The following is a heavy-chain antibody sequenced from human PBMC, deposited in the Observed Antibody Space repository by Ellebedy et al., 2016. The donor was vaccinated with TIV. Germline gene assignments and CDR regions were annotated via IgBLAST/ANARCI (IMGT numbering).Heavy chain of an antibody. CDR2: IYYSGST. CDR3: ARDRYYGSGDYGMDV. Sequence: GSLRLSXTVSGGSISSYYWSWIRQPPGKGLEWIGYIYYSGSTSYNPSLKSRVTISVDTSKNQFSLKLSSVTAADTAVYYCARDRYYGSGDYGMDVWGQGTTVTVSS. D-gene: IGHD3-10*01. V-gene: IGHV4-59*01. J-gene: IGHJ6*02. CDR1: GGSISSYY.